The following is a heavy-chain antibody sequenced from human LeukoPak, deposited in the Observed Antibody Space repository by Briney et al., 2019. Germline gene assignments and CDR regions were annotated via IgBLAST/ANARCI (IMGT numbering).Heavy chain of an antibody. Sequence: PGGSLRLSCTASGITFGDYAMSWVRQAPGKRLEWVGFIRSKAYGGTTEYAASVKGSFTISRDDSKSIAYLQMNSLKTEDTAVYYCTSTGPFYYYDSSGYPFFDYWGQGTLVTVSS. V-gene: IGHV3-49*04. CDR1: GITFGDYA. CDR2: IRSKAYGGTT. CDR3: TSTGPFYYYDSSGYPFFDY. D-gene: IGHD3-22*01. J-gene: IGHJ4*02.